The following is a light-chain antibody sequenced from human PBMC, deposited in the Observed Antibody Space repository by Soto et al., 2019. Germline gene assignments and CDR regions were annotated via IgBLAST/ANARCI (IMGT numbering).Light chain of an antibody. CDR2: SAS. Sequence: DIRMTQSPSSLSAYVGDRVTITCRASQDIRDELGWYQQRPGKAPKCLIYSASRLQSGVPSRFSGSGSGTEFTLTISSLQPEDSATYYCLQHNYYPLTFGGGTKVDIK. J-gene: IGKJ4*01. CDR1: QDIRDE. CDR3: LQHNYYPLT. V-gene: IGKV1-17*01.